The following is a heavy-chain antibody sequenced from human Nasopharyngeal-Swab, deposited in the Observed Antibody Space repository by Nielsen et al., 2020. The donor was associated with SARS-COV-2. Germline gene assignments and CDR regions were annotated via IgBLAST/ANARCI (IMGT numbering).Heavy chain of an antibody. J-gene: IGHJ4*02. Sequence: GGSLRLSCAASGFTFSSYGMHWVRQAPGKGLEWVAVISYDGSNKYYADSVKGRFTISRDNSKNTLYLQMNSLRADDTAVYYCAKGGRSITIFGVAGSFDNWGQGTLVTVSS. CDR2: ISYDGSNK. V-gene: IGHV3-30*18. CDR1: GFTFSSYG. D-gene: IGHD3-3*01. CDR3: AKGGRSITIFGVAGSFDN.